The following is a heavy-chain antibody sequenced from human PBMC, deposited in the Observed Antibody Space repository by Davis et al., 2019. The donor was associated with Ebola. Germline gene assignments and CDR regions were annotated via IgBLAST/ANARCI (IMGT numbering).Heavy chain of an antibody. Sequence: PGGSLRLSCAASGFTVSSNYMSWVRQAPGKGLEWVSVIYSGGSTYYADSVKGRFTISRDNAKNSLYLQMNSLRDEDTAVYYCASIAAAGINWFDPWGQGTLVTVSS. J-gene: IGHJ5*02. CDR2: IYSGGST. CDR1: GFTVSSNY. CDR3: ASIAAAGINWFDP. V-gene: IGHV3-53*01. D-gene: IGHD6-13*01.